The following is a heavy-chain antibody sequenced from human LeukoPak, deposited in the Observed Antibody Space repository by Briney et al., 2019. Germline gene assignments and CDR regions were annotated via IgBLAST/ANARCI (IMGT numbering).Heavy chain of an antibody. Sequence: PSETLSLTCTVYGGSFSDYFWTWIRQSPGKGLEWIGDINHSGNTNYNPSLKSRVTISVDTSKNQFSLNLTSVIAADTAVYFCARGRRLVGAQRPLYFYYYYFDVWGKGTTVTVSS. V-gene: IGHV4-34*01. CDR2: INHSGNT. D-gene: IGHD1-26*01. CDR1: GGSFSDYF. CDR3: ARGRRLVGAQRPLYFYYYYFDV. J-gene: IGHJ6*03.